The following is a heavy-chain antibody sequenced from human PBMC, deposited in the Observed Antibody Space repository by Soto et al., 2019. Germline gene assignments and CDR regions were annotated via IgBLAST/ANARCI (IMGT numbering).Heavy chain of an antibody. CDR3: SPSLDY. CDR2: INQDGSEK. V-gene: IGHV3-7*01. J-gene: IGHJ4*01. Sequence: SGGSLRLSCAASGFTFSNYWMDWVRQAPGKGLEWVANINQDGSEKHYVDSVKGRFTISRDNAKNPLYLQMSSLIAEDSALYYCSPSLDYWGHGTLVTVSS. CDR1: GFTFSNYW.